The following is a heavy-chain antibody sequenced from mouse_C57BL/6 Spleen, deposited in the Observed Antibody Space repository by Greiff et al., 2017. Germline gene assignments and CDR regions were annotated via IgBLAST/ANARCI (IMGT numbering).Heavy chain of an antibody. V-gene: IGHV2-2*01. D-gene: IGHD2-5*01. CDR1: GFSFTSYG. J-gene: IGHJ4*01. CDR2: IWSGGST. Sequence: VQLQQSGPGLVQPSQSLSISCTASGFSFTSYGVHWVRQSPGKGLEWLGVIWSGGSTDYNAAFISRLSIINDNSKSQVFFKMNSLQADDTAIYYCARNRDSNYERVLAMDYWGQGTSVTVSS. CDR3: ARNRDSNYERVLAMDY.